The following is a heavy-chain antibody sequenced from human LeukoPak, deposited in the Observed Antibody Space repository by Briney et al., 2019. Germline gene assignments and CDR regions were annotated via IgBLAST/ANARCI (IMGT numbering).Heavy chain of an antibody. CDR3: ARARYCGGDCYPWDAFDI. V-gene: IGHV3-30*14. Sequence: PGRSLRLSCAASGFTFSSYAMHWVRQAPGKGLEWVAVISYDGSNKYYADSVKGRFTISRENAKNSLYLQMNSLRAGDTAVYYCARARYCGGDCYPWDAFDIWGQGTMVTVSS. D-gene: IGHD2-21*02. CDR1: GFTFSSYA. CDR2: ISYDGSNK. J-gene: IGHJ3*02.